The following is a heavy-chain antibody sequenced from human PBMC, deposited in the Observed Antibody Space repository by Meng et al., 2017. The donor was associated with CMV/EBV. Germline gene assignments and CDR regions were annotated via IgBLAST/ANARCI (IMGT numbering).Heavy chain of an antibody. V-gene: IGHV4-59*01. CDR2: IYYSGST. CDR1: GGSTSSYY. Sequence: SEPLSLTCTVPGGSTSSYYWSWIRQPPGKGLEWIGYIYYSGSTNYNPSLKSRVTISVDTSKNQFSLKLSSVTAADTAVYYCARDAGYYGMDVWGQGTTVTVSS. J-gene: IGHJ6*02. CDR3: ARDAGYYGMDV.